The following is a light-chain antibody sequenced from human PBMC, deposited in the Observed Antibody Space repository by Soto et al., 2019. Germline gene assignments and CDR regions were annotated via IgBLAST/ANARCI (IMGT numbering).Light chain of an antibody. J-gene: IGKJ1*01. Sequence: DIVMTQSPATLSVSPGERATLSCRASQSVGRSLAWYQQRPGQAPRLLIYDTSTRAFGLPTRFSGSGSGTEFTLTISSLQSEDFAVYHCQQYSNGPPWTFGHGTKVDIK. CDR1: QSVGRS. V-gene: IGKV3-15*01. CDR2: DTS. CDR3: QQYSNGPPWT.